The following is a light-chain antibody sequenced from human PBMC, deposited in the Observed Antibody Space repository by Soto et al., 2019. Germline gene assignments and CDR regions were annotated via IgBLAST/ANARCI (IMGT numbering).Light chain of an antibody. Sequence: DIVMTQTPLSSPVTLGQPASISCRSSQSLVHSDGNTYLSWLQQRPGQPPRLLIYMVSIRFSGVPDIFSGSGAGTDFLLHSSRVEDEDVSFYYLMQATLPPLFGQGTKVEIK. V-gene: IGKV2-24*01. CDR1: QSLVHSDGNTY. CDR2: MVS. CDR3: MQATLPPL. J-gene: IGKJ1*01.